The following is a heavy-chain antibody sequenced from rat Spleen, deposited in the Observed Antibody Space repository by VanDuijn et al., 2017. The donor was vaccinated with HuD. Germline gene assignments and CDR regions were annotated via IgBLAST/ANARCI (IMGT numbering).Heavy chain of an antibody. V-gene: IGHV5-27*01. CDR1: GFTFNNYW. CDR2: ISTRGGST. Sequence: EVQLVESGGGLVQPGRSLTLSCVASGFTFNNYWMAWVRQAPTKGLEWVATISTRGGSTYYRDSVKGRFTLSRDNAKSTLYLQMGSLRSEDTATYHCASHRHYSVYVMDAWGQGASVTVSS. J-gene: IGHJ4*01. D-gene: IGHD1-1*01. CDR3: ASHRHYSVYVMDA.